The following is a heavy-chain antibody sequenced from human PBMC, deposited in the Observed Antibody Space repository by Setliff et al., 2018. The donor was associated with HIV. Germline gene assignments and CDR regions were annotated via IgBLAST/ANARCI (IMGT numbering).Heavy chain of an antibody. D-gene: IGHD1-1*01. CDR1: GFTLSGHW. J-gene: IGHJ3*02. V-gene: IGHV3-74*01. CDR2: INSDATST. Sequence: GGSLRLSCTASGFTLSGHWMHWVRQVPGKGLEWASRINSDATSTSYADFVKGRFTISRDNAKNTMYLQMDSLTAEDTAVYYCVTLTTVVSFWAFDIWGQGSMVTVSS. CDR3: VTLTTVVSFWAFDI.